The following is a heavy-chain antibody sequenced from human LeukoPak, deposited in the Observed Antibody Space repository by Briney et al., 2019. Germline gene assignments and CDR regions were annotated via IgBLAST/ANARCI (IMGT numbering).Heavy chain of an antibody. Sequence: PGASLRLSCAASGFTFSSYAMSWVRQAPGKGLEWVSAISGSGGSTYYADSVKGRFTISRDNSKNTPYLQMNSLRAEDTAVYYCAKDMAYCGGDCYWFDYWGQGTLVTVSS. J-gene: IGHJ4*02. CDR3: AKDMAYCGGDCYWFDY. V-gene: IGHV3-23*01. CDR1: GFTFSSYA. D-gene: IGHD2-21*02. CDR2: ISGSGGST.